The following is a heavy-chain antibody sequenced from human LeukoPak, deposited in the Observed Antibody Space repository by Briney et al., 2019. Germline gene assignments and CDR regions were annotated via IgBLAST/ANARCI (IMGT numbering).Heavy chain of an antibody. J-gene: IGHJ4*02. Sequence: PGGSLRLSCASSGFTFSSYSMNWVRQAPGKGLEWVSYISSSGTTISYADSVKGRFTISRDSTRNSLYLQMNSLRVEDTAIYYCGRDLKGYSSSGGVDFWGQGTLVTVSS. CDR1: GFTFSSYS. V-gene: IGHV3-48*01. CDR2: ISSSGTTI. D-gene: IGHD6-13*01. CDR3: GRDLKGYSSSGGVDF.